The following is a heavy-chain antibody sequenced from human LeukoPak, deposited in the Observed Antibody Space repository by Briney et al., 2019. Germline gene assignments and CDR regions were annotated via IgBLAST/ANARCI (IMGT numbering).Heavy chain of an antibody. J-gene: IGHJ4*02. CDR2: ISSSSSYI. CDR3: AGDTGAYYDSGGLDY. D-gene: IGHD3-22*01. Sequence: AGGSLRLSCAASRFIFDNYGMTWVRQAPGKGLEWVSSISSSSSYIYYADSVKGRFTISRDNAKNSLYLQMNSLRAEDTAVYYCAGDTGAYYDSGGLDYWGQGTLVTVSS. V-gene: IGHV3-21*01. CDR1: RFIFDNYG.